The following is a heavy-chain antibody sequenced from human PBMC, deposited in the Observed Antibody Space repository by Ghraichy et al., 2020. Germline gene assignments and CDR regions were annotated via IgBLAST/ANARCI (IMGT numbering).Heavy chain of an antibody. V-gene: IGHV1-45*02. Sequence: SVKVSCKASGYTFTYRYLHWVRQAPGQALEWMGWITPFNGNTNYAQKFQDRVTITRDRSMSTAYMELSSLRSEDTAMYYCASSLSGLWAFDIWGQGTMVTVSS. CDR2: ITPFNGNT. J-gene: IGHJ3*02. CDR3: ASSLSGLWAFDI. CDR1: GYTFTYRY. D-gene: IGHD5-12*01.